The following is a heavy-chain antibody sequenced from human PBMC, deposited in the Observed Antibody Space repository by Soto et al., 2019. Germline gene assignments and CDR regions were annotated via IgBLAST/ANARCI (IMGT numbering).Heavy chain of an antibody. D-gene: IGHD6-13*01. V-gene: IGHV3-9*01. CDR2: ISWNSGSI. J-gene: IGHJ2*01. CDR1: GFTFDDYA. CDR3: AKDRAAAGHSWHFEL. Sequence: EVQLVESGGGLVQPGRSLRLSCAASGFTFDDYAMHWVRQAPGKGLEWVSGISWNSGSIGYADSVKGRFTISRDNAKNSLYLQMNSLRAEDTALYYCAKDRAAAGHSWHFELWGRGTLVTVSS.